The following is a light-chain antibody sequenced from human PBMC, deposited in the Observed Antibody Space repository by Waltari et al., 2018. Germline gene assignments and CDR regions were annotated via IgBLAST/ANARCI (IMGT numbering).Light chain of an antibody. Sequence: EIVMTQSPATLSVSPGERATLSCRASQSVSSNLAWYQQKPGQAPRLLIYGASTRATGIPARFSSSGSGTEFTLTISSLQSEDFAVYYCQQRGNWPSGYTFGQGTKLEIK. J-gene: IGKJ2*01. V-gene: IGKV3-15*01. CDR1: QSVSSN. CDR3: QQRGNWPSGYT. CDR2: GAS.